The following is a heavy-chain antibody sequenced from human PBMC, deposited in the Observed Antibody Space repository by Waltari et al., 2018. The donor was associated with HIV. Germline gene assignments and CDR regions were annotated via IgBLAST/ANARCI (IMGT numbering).Heavy chain of an antibody. J-gene: IGHJ4*02. CDR3: ARDGGVVVQWDY. Sequence: QVQLVQSGAEVKKPGASVKVSCKAAGYTFTRNYMHWVRQAPGQGLEWMGIINPSGGSTSYAQKFQGRVTLTRDTSTSTVYMELSSLRSEDTAVYYCARDGGVVVQWDYWGQGTLVTVSS. CDR1: GYTFTRNY. D-gene: IGHD2-2*01. CDR2: INPSGGST. V-gene: IGHV1-46*01.